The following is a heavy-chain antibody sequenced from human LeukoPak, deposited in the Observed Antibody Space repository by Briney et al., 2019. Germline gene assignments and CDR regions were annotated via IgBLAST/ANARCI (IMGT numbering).Heavy chain of an antibody. J-gene: IGHJ5*02. CDR2: LSRSGSDT. Sequence: PGGSLRLSCSASGFTFSNYAMSWVRQAPGKGLEWVSGLSRSGSDTYYADSVKGRFTTSRDNSKNTLYLQMNSLRAEDTAIYYCAKLPREYCSSTSCPNWFDTWGLGTLVTVSS. V-gene: IGHV3-23*01. CDR3: AKLPREYCSSTSCPNWFDT. CDR1: GFTFSNYA. D-gene: IGHD2-2*01.